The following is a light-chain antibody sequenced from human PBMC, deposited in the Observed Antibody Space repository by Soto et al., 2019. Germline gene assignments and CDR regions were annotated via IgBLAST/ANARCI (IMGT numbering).Light chain of an antibody. Sequence: DIQMTQSPSSLSASVGDRVTITCRASQGIYSYLAWYQQKPGKAPELLIYAASTLQSGVPSRFSGSGSGTDFTLTISCLQSEDFATYYCQQYYSFPPTFGQGTKVDIK. CDR1: QGIYSY. CDR2: AAS. CDR3: QQYYSFPPT. J-gene: IGKJ1*01. V-gene: IGKV1-9*01.